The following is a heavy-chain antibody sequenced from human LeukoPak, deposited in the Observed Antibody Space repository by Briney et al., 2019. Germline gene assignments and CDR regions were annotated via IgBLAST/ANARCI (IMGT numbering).Heavy chain of an antibody. V-gene: IGHV3-11*01. Sequence: PGESLRLSCAASGFTFSDYYMSWIRQAPGKGLEWVSYISSSGSTIYYADSVKGRYTISRDNAKNSLYLQMNSLRAEDTAVYYCARAIAAAGPSFGHDYWGQGTLVTVSS. J-gene: IGHJ4*02. CDR1: GFTFSDYY. D-gene: IGHD6-13*01. CDR2: ISSSGSTI. CDR3: ARAIAAAGPSFGHDY.